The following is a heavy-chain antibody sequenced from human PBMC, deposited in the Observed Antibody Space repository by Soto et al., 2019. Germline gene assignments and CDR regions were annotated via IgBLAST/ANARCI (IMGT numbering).Heavy chain of an antibody. Sequence: QVQLVESGGGVVRPGRSLRLSCVASEFSISAYGMHWVRLAPGKGLQWVAVISFDGNDKYYADPVKGRFTISRDDSKNTLYLQMNSLGREDTAIYYCARRKTVTTGHYYYYIDVWGKGTTVTVSS. CDR1: EFSISAYG. CDR2: ISFDGNDK. CDR3: ARRKTVTTGHYYYYIDV. D-gene: IGHD4-17*01. V-gene: IGHV3-30*03. J-gene: IGHJ6*03.